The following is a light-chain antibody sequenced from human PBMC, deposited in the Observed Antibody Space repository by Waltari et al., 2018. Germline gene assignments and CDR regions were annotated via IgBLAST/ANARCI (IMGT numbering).Light chain of an antibody. CDR2: GTS. J-gene: IGKJ4*01. V-gene: IGKV3-20*01. CDR1: QSVNSPY. CDR3: QQYDDSIS. Sequence: VLTQSPATVYLSPGERATLSCRASQSVNSPYLAWYQQKPGQAPRLLIFGTSSRATGIPDKYSGSGSGTDFTLTISRLEPEDFAMYYCQQYDDSISFGGGTRVEIK.